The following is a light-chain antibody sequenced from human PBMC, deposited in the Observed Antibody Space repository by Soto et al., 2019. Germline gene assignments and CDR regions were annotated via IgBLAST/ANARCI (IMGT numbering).Light chain of an antibody. CDR2: DAP. Sequence: EIVVTQSPATLSVSPGERATLFCKPSQSVSTNFDWYQQKPGQAPRLLIYDAPTRATGIPARFSGSGSGTDFTLTINSLQSEDFAVYYCQHYNNWPRARDAFGQGTKLEIK. CDR1: QSVSTN. CDR3: QHYNNWPRARDA. J-gene: IGKJ5*01. V-gene: IGKV3-15*01.